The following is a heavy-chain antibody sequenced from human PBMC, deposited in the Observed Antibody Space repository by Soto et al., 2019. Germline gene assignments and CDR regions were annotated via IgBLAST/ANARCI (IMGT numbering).Heavy chain of an antibody. CDR2: IWYDGSNK. CDR3: ARAVFASLPYHYYVLAF. Sequence: GRYLRLSCAASGFTFSSYGMHWVRQAPGKGLEWVAVIWYDGSNKYYADSVKGRFTISRDNSKNTLYLQMNSLRDEDTAVYYCARAVFASLPYHYYVLAFPGQGTTV. V-gene: IGHV3-33*01. CDR1: GFTFSSYG. J-gene: IGHJ6*02. D-gene: IGHD3-3*02.